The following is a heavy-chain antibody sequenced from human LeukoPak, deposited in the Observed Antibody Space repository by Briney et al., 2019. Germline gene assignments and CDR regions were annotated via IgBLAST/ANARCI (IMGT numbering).Heavy chain of an antibody. CDR2: IDTDGSNT. V-gene: IGHV3-74*01. D-gene: IGHD3-10*02. Sequence: GGSLSLSCAASGFTFSNYGMSWVRQATGKGLVWVSRIDTDGSNTNYADSVKGRFTISRDNAKNSLYLQMNSLRAEDTAVYYCAELGITMIGGVWGKGTTVTISS. CDR1: GFTFSNYG. CDR3: AELGITMIGGV. J-gene: IGHJ6*04.